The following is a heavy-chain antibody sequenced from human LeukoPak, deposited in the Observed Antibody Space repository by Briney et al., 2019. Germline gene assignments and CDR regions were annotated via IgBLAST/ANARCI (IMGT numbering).Heavy chain of an antibody. J-gene: IGHJ4*02. CDR1: GITFSSFT. CDR3: AAEYCGGGFSYTRHSGHDY. D-gene: IGHD2-21*01. CDR2: ISYDGNSE. Sequence: PGGSLRLSCAASGITFSSFTMHWVRQFPGKGLEWRAVISYDGNSEYYADSVKGRFTISRDTSRNTLYLQMNSLRSEDTALYYCAAEYCGGGFSYTRHSGHDYWCQGTLVTVSS. V-gene: IGHV3-30-3*01.